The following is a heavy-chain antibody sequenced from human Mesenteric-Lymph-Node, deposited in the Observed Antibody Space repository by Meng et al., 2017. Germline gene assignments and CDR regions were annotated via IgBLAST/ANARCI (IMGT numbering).Heavy chain of an antibody. CDR3: ARDHPRITIKPYGMDV. CDR2: ISAYNGNT. V-gene: IGHV1-18*01. Sequence: ASVTVSCMASGYTFTRYGISWVRQAPGQGLEWMGWISAYNGNTNYAQKLQGRVTMTTDTSTSTAYMELKSLRSDDTAVYYCARDHPRITIKPYGMDVWGQGTTVTVSS. J-gene: IGHJ6*02. D-gene: IGHD3-3*02. CDR1: GYTFTRYG.